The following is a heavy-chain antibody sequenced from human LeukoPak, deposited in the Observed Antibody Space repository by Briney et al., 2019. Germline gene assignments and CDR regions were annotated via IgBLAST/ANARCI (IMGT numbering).Heavy chain of an antibody. CDR2: IYYSGST. CDR1: GGSVSSGSYY. D-gene: IGHD3-3*01. V-gene: IGHV4-61*01. CDR3: ARSYYDFWSGRSDTINWFDP. J-gene: IGHJ5*02. Sequence: SETLSLTCTVSGGSVSSGSYYWSWIRQPPGKGLEWIGYIYYSGSTNYNPSLKSRVTISVDTSKNQFSLKLSFVTAADTAVYYCARSYYDFWSGRSDTINWFDPWGQGTLVTVSS.